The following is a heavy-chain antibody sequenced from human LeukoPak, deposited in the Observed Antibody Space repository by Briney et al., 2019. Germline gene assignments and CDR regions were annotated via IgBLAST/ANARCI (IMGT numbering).Heavy chain of an antibody. CDR1: GFTFRDYY. J-gene: IGHJ4*02. CDR2: ISSRSGYT. D-gene: IGHD6-19*01. Sequence: GGSLRLSCAASGFTFRDYYMSWIRQAPGKGLEWVSYISSRSGYTNYADSVKGRFTISRDNAKNSLYLQMNSLRAEDTAVYYCARCQYTSSPDFWGQGTLVTVSS. V-gene: IGHV3-11*03. CDR3: ARCQYTSSPDF.